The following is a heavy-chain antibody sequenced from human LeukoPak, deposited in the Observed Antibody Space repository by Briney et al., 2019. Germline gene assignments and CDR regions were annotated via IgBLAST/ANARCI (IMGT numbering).Heavy chain of an antibody. CDR3: ARNGVYCSSTSCQEDYFDY. J-gene: IGHJ4*02. CDR2: ISYDGSNE. CDR1: GFTFSSYA. V-gene: IGHV3-30-3*01. Sequence: GGSLRLSCAASGFTFSSYAMHWVRQAPGKGLEWVAVISYDGSNEYYADSVKGRFTISRDNSKNTLYLQMNSLRAEDTAVYYCARNGVYCSSTSCQEDYFDYWGQGTLVTVSS. D-gene: IGHD2-2*01.